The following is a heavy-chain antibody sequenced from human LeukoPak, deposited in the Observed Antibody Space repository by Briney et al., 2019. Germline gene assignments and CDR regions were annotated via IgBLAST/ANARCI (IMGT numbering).Heavy chain of an antibody. Sequence: PSETLSLICTVSGGPIRNSYWSWVRHSAGTGMQWIWRIHGTLGSTNHNPSLKSRVVMSLDTSSNQFSLRLSAMSAADTATYYCARIFDRDIWGQGTLVTVSP. D-gene: IGHD3-3*01. CDR2: IHGTLGST. J-gene: IGHJ3*02. CDR3: ARIFDRDI. CDR1: GGPIRNSY. V-gene: IGHV4-4*07.